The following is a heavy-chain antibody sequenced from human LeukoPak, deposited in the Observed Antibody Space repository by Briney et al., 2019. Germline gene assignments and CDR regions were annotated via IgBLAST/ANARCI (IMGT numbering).Heavy chain of an antibody. D-gene: IGHD6-19*01. CDR1: RDSPSTNSAA. V-gene: IGHV6-1*01. CDR2: TYQRSKWYS. CDR3: ARSPSPYSSGWYFDY. J-gene: IGHJ4*02. Sequence: RTLSPTRAISRDSPSTNSAARNWISHSPSRGLEWLGRTYQRSKWYSDYAVSVKSRITINPDVSKNQFSLQLNSVTPEDTAVYYCARSPSPYSSGWYFDYWGQGTLVTVSS.